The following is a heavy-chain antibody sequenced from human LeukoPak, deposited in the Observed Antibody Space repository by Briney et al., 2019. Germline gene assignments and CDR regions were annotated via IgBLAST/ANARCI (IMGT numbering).Heavy chain of an antibody. D-gene: IGHD6-19*01. J-gene: IGHJ4*02. V-gene: IGHV3-66*01. CDR1: GFTVSSNY. CDR3: AGASQWLAFDY. CDR2: IYNDGST. Sequence: GGSLRLSCAASGFTVSSNYMSWVRQAPGKGLEWVSVIYNDGSTNYADSVKGRFTISRDNSKNTLYLQMNSLRAEDTAVYFCAGASQWLAFDYWGQGTLVTVSS.